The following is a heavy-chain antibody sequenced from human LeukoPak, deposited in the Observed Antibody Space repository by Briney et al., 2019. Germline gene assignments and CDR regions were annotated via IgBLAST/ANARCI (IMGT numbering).Heavy chain of an antibody. Sequence: GASVKVSCKVSGYTLTELSMHWVRQAPGKGLEWMGGFDPEDGETIYAQKFQGRVTMTEDTSTDTAYMELSSLRSEDTAVYYCARLSIGIVGAPTVYYFDYWGQGTLVTVSS. CDR3: ARLSIGIVGAPTVYYFDY. CDR1: GYTLTELS. CDR2: FDPEDGET. J-gene: IGHJ4*02. D-gene: IGHD1-26*01. V-gene: IGHV1-24*01.